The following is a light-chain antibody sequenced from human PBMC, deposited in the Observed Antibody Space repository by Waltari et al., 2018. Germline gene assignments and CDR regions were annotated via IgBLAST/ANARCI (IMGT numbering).Light chain of an antibody. CDR2: AAS. Sequence: DIQMTQSPSSLSASVGDRVPITCRASQTIKIYLNWYQQKPGKAPNLLIYAASTLQSGVPSRFSGGGSGTDFTLTISSLQPGDFATYYCQQSYTTPLTFGGGTKVEI. CDR3: QQSYTTPLT. V-gene: IGKV1-39*01. CDR1: QTIKIY. J-gene: IGKJ4*01.